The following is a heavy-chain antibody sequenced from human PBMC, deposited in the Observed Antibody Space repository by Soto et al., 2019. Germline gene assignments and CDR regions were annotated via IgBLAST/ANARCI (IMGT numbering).Heavy chain of an antibody. J-gene: IGHJ6*02. D-gene: IGHD2-2*01. V-gene: IGHV1-3*01. Sequence: ASVKVSCKASGFVFMNYAIHWVRHVPGQSLEWVGWINAGNGQAKYSQKFQGRVTITTDASASTAYMELSSLRSEDTAVYYCARDHCSSTSCSIYYYYYGMDVWGQGTTVTVSS. CDR2: INAGNGQA. CDR1: GFVFMNYA. CDR3: ARDHCSSTSCSIYYYYYGMDV.